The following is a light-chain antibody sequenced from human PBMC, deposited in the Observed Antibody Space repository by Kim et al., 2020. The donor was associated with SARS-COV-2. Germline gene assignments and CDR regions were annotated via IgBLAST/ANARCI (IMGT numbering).Light chain of an antibody. CDR3: QQSYSTHTWT. J-gene: IGKJ1*01. CDR1: QSISSY. CDR2: AAS. V-gene: IGKV1-39*01. Sequence: DIQMTQSPSSLSASVGDRVTITCQASQSISSYLNWYQQKPGKAPKLLIYAASSLQSGVPSRFSGSGSGTDFTLTISSLQPEDFATYYCQQSYSTHTWTFGQGTKVDIK.